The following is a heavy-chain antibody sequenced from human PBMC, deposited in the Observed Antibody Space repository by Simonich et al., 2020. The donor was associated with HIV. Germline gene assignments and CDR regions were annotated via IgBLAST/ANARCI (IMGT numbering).Heavy chain of an antibody. CDR2: IYHSGRT. CDR3: AREREQLNGIHYYYMDV. D-gene: IGHD5-18*01. Sequence: QVQLQESGPGLVKPSETLSLTCAVSGYSISSGYYWGWIRQPPGKGLEWIGSIYHSGRTNYNPTLKRRVTISVDTSKNQFSRKLSSVTAADTAGYYCAREREQLNGIHYYYMDVWGKGTTVTVSS. V-gene: IGHV4-38-2*02. J-gene: IGHJ6*03. CDR1: GYSISSGYY.